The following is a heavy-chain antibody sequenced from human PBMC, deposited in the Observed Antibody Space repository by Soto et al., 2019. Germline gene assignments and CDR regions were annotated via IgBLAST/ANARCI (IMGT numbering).Heavy chain of an antibody. CDR3: ATPGPPYDSSGYYYYFDY. CDR2: IIPIFGTA. D-gene: IGHD3-22*01. J-gene: IGHJ4*02. V-gene: IGHV1-69*06. CDR1: GGTFSSYA. Sequence: SVKVSCKASGGTFSSYAISRVRQAPGQGLEWMGGIIPIFGTANYAQKFQGRVTITADKSTSTAYMELSSLRSEDTAVYYCATPGPPYDSSGYYYYFDYWGQGTLVTVSS.